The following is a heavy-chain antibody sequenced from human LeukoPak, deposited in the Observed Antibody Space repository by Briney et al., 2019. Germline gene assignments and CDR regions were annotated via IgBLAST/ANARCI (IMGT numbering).Heavy chain of an antibody. D-gene: IGHD4-17*01. J-gene: IGHJ4*02. Sequence: SVKVSCKASGGTFSSYAIGWVRQAPGQGLEWMGGIIPIFGTANYAQKFQGRVTITADESTSTAYMELSSLRSEDTAVYYCARDGSTTVTSSYYFDYWGQGTLVTVSS. CDR1: GGTFSSYA. CDR3: ARDGSTTVTSSYYFDY. CDR2: IIPIFGTA. V-gene: IGHV1-69*13.